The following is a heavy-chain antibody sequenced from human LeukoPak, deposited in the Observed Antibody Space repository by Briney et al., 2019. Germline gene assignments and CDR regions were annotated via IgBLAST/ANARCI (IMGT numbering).Heavy chain of an antibody. CDR3: AKDSSTSNPYYGLDV. J-gene: IGHJ6*02. D-gene: IGHD4-11*01. CDR2: ISHDGGNE. CDR1: GFTFSRYG. Sequence: PGGSLRLSCAASGFTFSRYGMHWVRQAPGKGLEWVAVISHDGGNEYYADSVKGRFTISRDNSKNTLYLQMDSLRAEDTAVYYCAKDSSTSNPYYGLDVWGQGTTVTVSS. V-gene: IGHV3-30-3*01.